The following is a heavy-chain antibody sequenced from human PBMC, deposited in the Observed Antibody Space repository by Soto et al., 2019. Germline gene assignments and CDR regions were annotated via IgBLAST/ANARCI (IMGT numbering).Heavy chain of an antibody. CDR1: GYTFSSYG. J-gene: IGHJ4*02. D-gene: IGHD3-10*01. V-gene: IGHV1-18*04. CDR2: ISAYNGNA. Sequence: ASVKVSCKTSGYTFSSYGFSWVRQAPGQGLEWMGWISAYNGNANYTEKLQGRVSMTTDTSTTTAYMELTSLTSDDTAIYYCARGSSLRMSAPDYWGQGTLVTVSS. CDR3: ARGSSLRMSAPDY.